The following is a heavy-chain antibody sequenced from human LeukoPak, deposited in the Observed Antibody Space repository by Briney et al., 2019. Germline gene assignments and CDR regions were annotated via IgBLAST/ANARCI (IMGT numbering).Heavy chain of an antibody. CDR2: IWYDGSNK. J-gene: IGHJ4*02. Sequence: GGSLRPSCAASGFTFSSFGIYWVRQAPGKGLEWVAVIWYDGSNKYYADSVKGRFTISRDNSQNTLYLQMNSLRAEDTAVYYCARLGSSWSFDYWGQGTLVTVSS. V-gene: IGHV3-33*01. CDR1: GFTFSSFG. CDR3: ARLGSSWSFDY. D-gene: IGHD6-13*01.